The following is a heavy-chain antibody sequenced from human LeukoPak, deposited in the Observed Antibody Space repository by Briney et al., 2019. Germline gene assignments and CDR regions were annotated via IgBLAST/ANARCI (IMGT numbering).Heavy chain of an antibody. CDR1: GYTFINHY. V-gene: IGHV1-46*01. CDR3: TRTINSWFDP. CDR2: IRPTDGST. D-gene: IGHD3-9*01. J-gene: IGHJ5*02. Sequence: ASVKVSCKPSGYTFINHYIQWVRQAPGQGLEWMGVIRPTDGSTSYAQNFQGRLSMTSDTSTSTAYMELSSLRSEDTAIYYCTRTINSWFDPWGQGTPVSVSS.